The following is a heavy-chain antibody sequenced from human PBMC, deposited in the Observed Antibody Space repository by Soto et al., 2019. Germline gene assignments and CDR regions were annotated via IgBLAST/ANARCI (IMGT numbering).Heavy chain of an antibody. J-gene: IGHJ4*02. D-gene: IGHD3-16*01. Sequence: QVRLVESGGGFVKPEGSLRLSCAASGFSLRDYYMTWIRQAPGKGLELLSYINSGGDVIKYVDSVKGRFTISRDNAKNTVYLQMNSLRAEDTAVYYCARDPRITDFWGQGTLVTVSS. CDR1: GFSLRDYY. CDR3: ARDPRITDF. V-gene: IGHV3-11*01. CDR2: INSGGDVI.